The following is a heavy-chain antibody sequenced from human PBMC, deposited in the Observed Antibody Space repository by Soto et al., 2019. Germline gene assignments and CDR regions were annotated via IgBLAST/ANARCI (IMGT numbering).Heavy chain of an antibody. CDR3: ARADYYDSSGFYYDC. Sequence: QVQLVQSGAEVKKPGASVKVSCKASGYIFTNHYIHWVRQAPGQGLEWMGIINPSGGSTNYLQKVQGRITMTRDTSTSTVYMELSSLRSEDTAVYFCARADYYDSSGFYYDCWGQGTLVTVSS. D-gene: IGHD3-22*01. CDR1: GYIFTNHY. V-gene: IGHV1-46*01. CDR2: INPSGGST. J-gene: IGHJ4*02.